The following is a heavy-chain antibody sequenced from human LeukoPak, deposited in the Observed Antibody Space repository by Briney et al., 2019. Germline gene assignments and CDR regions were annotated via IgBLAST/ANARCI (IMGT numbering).Heavy chain of an antibody. D-gene: IGHD3-10*01. Sequence: GRSLRFSCAASGFTFSSYGMHWVRQAPGKGLEWMALISYDGSIKYYADSVKGRFTISRDNSKNTLYLQMNSLRAEDTAVYYCAKDGPNSWFGEATWGQGTLVTVSS. CDR1: GFTFSSYG. CDR3: AKDGPNSWFGEAT. CDR2: ISYDGSIK. V-gene: IGHV3-30*18. J-gene: IGHJ5*02.